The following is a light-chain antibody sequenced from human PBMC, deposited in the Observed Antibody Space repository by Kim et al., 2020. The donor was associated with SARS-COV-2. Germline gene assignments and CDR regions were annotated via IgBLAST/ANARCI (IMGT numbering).Light chain of an antibody. J-gene: IGLJ3*02. CDR3: SSYTSSSTWV. CDR1: SSDVGGYNY. CDR2: DVS. V-gene: IGLV2-14*04. Sequence: GQSITISCTGTSSDVGGYNYVSWYQQYPGKAPKLRIYDVSKRPSGVSNRFSGSKSGNTASLTISGLQAEDEADYYCSSYTSSSTWVFGGGTQLTVL.